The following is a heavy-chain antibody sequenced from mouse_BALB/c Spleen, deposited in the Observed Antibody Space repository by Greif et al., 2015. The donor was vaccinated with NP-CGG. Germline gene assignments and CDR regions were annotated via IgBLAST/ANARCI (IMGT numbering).Heavy chain of an antibody. CDR2: IHPANGNT. V-gene: IGHV14-3*02. D-gene: IGHD3-3*01. Sequence: VQPQQSRAPLVKRGVSVKLSCTASVFTIKATYLHWAKHRPEHGLQWIGGIHPANGNTKYDPKFQGKATITADTSSNTACLQLSSLTSEDTAVYYCARWDRYFDVWGAGTTVTVSS. J-gene: IGHJ1*01. CDR1: VFTIKATY. CDR3: ARWDRYFDV.